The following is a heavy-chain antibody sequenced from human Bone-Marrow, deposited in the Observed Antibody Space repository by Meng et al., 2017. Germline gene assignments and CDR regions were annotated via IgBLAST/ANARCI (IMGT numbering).Heavy chain of an antibody. CDR2: ISGSGGST. V-gene: IGHV3-23*01. CDR1: GFTFSDYY. Sequence: GESLKISCAASGFTFSDYYMSWVRQAPGKGLEWVSAISGSGGSTYYADSVKGRFTISRDNSKNTLYLQMNSLRAEDTAVYYCAKAPFIAVAGGGHYWGQGALVTVSS. CDR3: AKAPFIAVAGGGHY. J-gene: IGHJ4*02. D-gene: IGHD6-19*01.